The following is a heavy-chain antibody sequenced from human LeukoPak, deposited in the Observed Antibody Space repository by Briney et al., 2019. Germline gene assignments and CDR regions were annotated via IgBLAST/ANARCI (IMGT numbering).Heavy chain of an antibody. J-gene: IGHJ3*02. D-gene: IGHD3-3*01. Sequence: GESLKISCKGSGYSFTSYWIGWVRQMPGKGLEWMGIIYPADSDTTYSPSFQGQVTISADKSISTAYLQWSSLKASDTAMYYCARRVRYYDFWSGYPDAFDIWGQGTMVTVSA. CDR1: GYSFTSYW. CDR3: ARRVRYYDFWSGYPDAFDI. V-gene: IGHV5-51*01. CDR2: IYPADSDT.